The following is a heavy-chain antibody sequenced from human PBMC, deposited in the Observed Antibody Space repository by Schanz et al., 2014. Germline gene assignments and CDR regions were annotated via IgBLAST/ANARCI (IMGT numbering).Heavy chain of an antibody. D-gene: IGHD3-10*01. CDR3: ARIGGSDFDY. V-gene: IGHV3-7*04. CDR1: TFTFSSDW. J-gene: IGHJ4*02. CDR2: IKEDGSVK. Sequence: EVQLAESGGGLVQPGGSLRLSCAASTFTFSSDWMSWVRQAPGKGLEWVANIKEDGSVKDYVDSVKGRFTISRDNAKNSLYLQMTSLRAEDTAVYYCARIGGSDFDYWAQGTLVTDSS.